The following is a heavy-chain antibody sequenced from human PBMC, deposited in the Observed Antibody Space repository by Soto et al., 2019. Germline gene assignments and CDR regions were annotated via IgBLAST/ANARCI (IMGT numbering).Heavy chain of an antibody. D-gene: IGHD3-22*01. CDR2: IIPILGIA. J-gene: IGHJ4*02. CDR3: ADEDSSGYRGYGY. V-gene: IGHV1-69*02. CDR1: GGTFSSYT. Sequence: QVQLVQSGAEVKKPGSSVKVSCKASGGTFSSYTISWVRQAPGQGLEWMGRIIPILGIANYAQKFQGSVTTTADKSTSTAYVELSSLSSEDTAVYYWADEDSSGYRGYGYWGQGTLVTVSS.